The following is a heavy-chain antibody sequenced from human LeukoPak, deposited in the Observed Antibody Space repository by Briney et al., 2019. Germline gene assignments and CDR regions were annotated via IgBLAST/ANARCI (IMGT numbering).Heavy chain of an antibody. J-gene: IGHJ4*02. CDR2: ISSSGTNI. CDR1: GFTFSDYY. CDR3: ARRLVGSTSLVDY. Sequence: PGGSLRLSCAASGFTFSDYYMTWIRQAPGKGLEWVSYISSSGTNIYYADSVRVRFTISRDNAKKSLYLQMNSLRAEDTAMYYCARRLVGSTSLVDYWGQGTPVTVSS. D-gene: IGHD1-26*01. V-gene: IGHV3-11*01.